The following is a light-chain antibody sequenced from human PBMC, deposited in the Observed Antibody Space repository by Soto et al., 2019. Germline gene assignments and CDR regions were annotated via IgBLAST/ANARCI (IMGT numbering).Light chain of an antibody. J-gene: IGLJ1*01. CDR1: SSDVGSYNL. CDR3: CSYAGSSTPYV. Sequence: QSALTQPASVSGSPGQSITISCTGTSSDVGSYNLVSWYQQHPGKAPKLMIYEGSKRPSGVSNRFSGSKSGNTASLTISGLPAEDEADSYCCSYAGSSTPYVFGTGTKATVL. CDR2: EGS. V-gene: IGLV2-23*01.